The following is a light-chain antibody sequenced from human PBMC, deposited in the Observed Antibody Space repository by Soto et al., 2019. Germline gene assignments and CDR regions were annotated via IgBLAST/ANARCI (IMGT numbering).Light chain of an antibody. CDR3: AAWDYSLSGYWV. V-gene: IGLV1-47*01. J-gene: IGLJ3*02. Sequence: QSVLSQPPSASGTPGQRVTISCSGSSSNIGRYYVYWYQQLPGTAPKLLIFRNKQRPSGVPDRFSVSKSGTSASLAISGLGSEDEDDYFCAAWDYSLSGYWVFGGGTKLTVL. CDR2: RNK. CDR1: SSNIGRYY.